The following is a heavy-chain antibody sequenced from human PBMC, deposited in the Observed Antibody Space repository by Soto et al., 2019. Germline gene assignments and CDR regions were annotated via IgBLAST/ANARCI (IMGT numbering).Heavy chain of an antibody. CDR3: AGVDTARGVGMDV. V-gene: IGHV4-34*01. D-gene: IGHD5-18*01. J-gene: IGHJ6*02. CDR1: GGSFRGYY. CDR2: INHSGST. Sequence: SETLSLTCAVYGGSFRGYYWSWIRQPPGKGLDWIGEINHSGSTNYNPSLKSLFTISVDTSKNHFSLRLSSVTAADTAVYYCAGVDTARGVGMDVWGQGTTVTAP.